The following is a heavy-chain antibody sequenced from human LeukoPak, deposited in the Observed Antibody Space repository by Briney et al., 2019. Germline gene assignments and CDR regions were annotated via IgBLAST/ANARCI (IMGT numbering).Heavy chain of an antibody. CDR2: INHSGST. CDR1: GGSFSGYY. D-gene: IGHD1-14*01. Sequence: SETLSLTCAVYGGSFSGYYWSWIRQPPGKGLEWIGEINHSGSTYYNPSLKSRVTISVDTSKNQFSLKLSSVTAADTAVYYCTRHHHNPTYDYWGQGTLVTVSS. CDR3: TRHHHNPTYDY. V-gene: IGHV4-34*01. J-gene: IGHJ4*02.